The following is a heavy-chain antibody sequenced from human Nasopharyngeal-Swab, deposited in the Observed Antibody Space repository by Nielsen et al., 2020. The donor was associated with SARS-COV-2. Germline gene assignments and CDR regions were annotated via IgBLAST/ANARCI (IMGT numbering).Heavy chain of an antibody. J-gene: IGHJ4*02. D-gene: IGHD3-9*01. V-gene: IGHV3-30*02. CDR1: GFTFSSYG. CDR3: AKDGVRAYYDILTGYYYGAGAEYYFDY. CDR2: IWYDGSNK. Sequence: GGSLRLSCAASGFTFSSYGMHWVRQAPGKGLEWVAVIWYDGSNKYYADSVKGRFTISRDNSKNTLYLQMNSLRAEDTAVYYCAKDGVRAYYDILTGYYYGAGAEYYFDYWGQGTLVTVSS.